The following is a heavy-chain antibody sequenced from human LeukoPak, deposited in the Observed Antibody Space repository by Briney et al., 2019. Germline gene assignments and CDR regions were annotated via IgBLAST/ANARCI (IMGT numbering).Heavy chain of an antibody. V-gene: IGHV4-39*07. CDR3: ARALSTVTTLNWYFDL. J-gene: IGHJ2*01. Sequence: SETLSLTCTVSGDSVSSSSYYWGWIRQPPGKGLEWIGSIYYSGSTYNNPSLKSRVTISVDTSKNQFSLKLSSVTAADTAVYYCARALSTVTTLNWYFDLWGRGTLVTVSS. D-gene: IGHD4-17*01. CDR2: IYYSGST. CDR1: GDSVSSSSYY.